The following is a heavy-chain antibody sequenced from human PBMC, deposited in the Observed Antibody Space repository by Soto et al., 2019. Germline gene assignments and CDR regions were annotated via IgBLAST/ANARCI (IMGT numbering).Heavy chain of an antibody. D-gene: IGHD3-3*01. V-gene: IGHV1-18*01. CDR1: GYTFNTYG. Sequence: ASVKVSCKTSGYTFNTYGINWVRQATAQGLELMGWISDYDGKTTYAEKFQGRVTLTTDTSTITAYMELRSLRSDDTAIYYCARDPHDFWTSYWFDPWGQGTPVTVSS. CDR3: ARDPHDFWTSYWFDP. J-gene: IGHJ5*02. CDR2: ISDYDGKT.